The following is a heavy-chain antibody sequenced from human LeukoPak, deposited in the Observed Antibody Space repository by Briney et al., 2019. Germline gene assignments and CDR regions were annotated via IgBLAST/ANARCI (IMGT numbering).Heavy chain of an antibody. V-gene: IGHV4-34*01. J-gene: IGHJ2*01. CDR3: ARGPLPPYGRTGYFDL. CDR1: GGSFSGYY. Sequence: PSETLSLTCAVYGGSFSGYYWSWIRQPPGKGLEWIGEIIHSGSTNSNPSLKSRVPISVDTSKNQCSLKLSSVTAADTAVYYCARGPLPPYGRTGYFDLWGRGSLVTVSS. CDR2: IIHSGST. D-gene: IGHD3-10*01.